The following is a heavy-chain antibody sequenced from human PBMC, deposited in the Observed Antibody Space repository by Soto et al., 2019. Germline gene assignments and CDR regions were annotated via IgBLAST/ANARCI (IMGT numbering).Heavy chain of an antibody. V-gene: IGHV4-34*01. D-gene: IGHD6-13*01. CDR1: GGSFSGYY. CDR3: ARGPLLRAAAEDY. CDR2: INHSGST. Sequence: QVQLQQWGAGLLKPSETLSLTCAVYGGSFSGYYWSWIRQHPGKGLEWIGEINHSGSTNYNPSLKSRVTISVDTSKNQFSLKLSSVTAADTAVYYCARGPLLRAAAEDYWGQGTLVTVSS. J-gene: IGHJ4*02.